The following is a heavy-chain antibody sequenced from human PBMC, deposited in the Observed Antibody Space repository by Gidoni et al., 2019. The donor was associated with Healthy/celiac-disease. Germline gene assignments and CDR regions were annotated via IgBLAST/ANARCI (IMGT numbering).Heavy chain of an antibody. J-gene: IGHJ2*01. Sequence: QVQLVQSGAEVKKPGSSVTVSCKASGGTFSSYAISWVRQAPGQGLEWMGGIIPIFGTANYAQKFQGRVTITADESTSTAYMELSSLRSEDTAVYYCARDLYYGSGSLRWYFDLWGRGTLVTVSS. CDR3: ARDLYYGSGSLRWYFDL. CDR2: IIPIFGTA. V-gene: IGHV1-69*01. D-gene: IGHD3-10*01. CDR1: GGTFSSYA.